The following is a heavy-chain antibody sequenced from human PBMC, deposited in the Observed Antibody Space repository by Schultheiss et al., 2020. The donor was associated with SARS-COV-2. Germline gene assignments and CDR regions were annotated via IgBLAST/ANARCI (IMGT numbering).Heavy chain of an antibody. CDR2: ISYDGSNK. CDR3: AKAFRSGYNDY. J-gene: IGHJ4*02. D-gene: IGHD3-22*01. CDR1: GFTFSSYS. V-gene: IGHV3-30*18. Sequence: GGSLRLSCAASGFTFSSYSMHWVRQAPGKGLEWVAVISYDGSNKYYADSVKGRFTISRDNSKNTLYLQMNSLRAEDTAVYYCAKAFRSGYNDYWGQGTLVTVSS.